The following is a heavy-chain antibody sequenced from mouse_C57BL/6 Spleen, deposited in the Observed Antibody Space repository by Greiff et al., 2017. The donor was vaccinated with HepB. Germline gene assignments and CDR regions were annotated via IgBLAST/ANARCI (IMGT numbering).Heavy chain of an antibody. D-gene: IGHD1-1*02. CDR2: IYPGDGDT. V-gene: IGHV1-82*01. Sequence: VQLQESGPELVKPGASVKISCKASGYAFSSSWMNWVKQRPGKGLEWIGRIYPGDGDTNYNGKFKGKATLTADKSSSTAYMQLSSLTSEDSAVYFCARGWPDWYFDVWGRDHGHRLL. CDR3: ARGWPDWYFDV. J-gene: IGHJ1*01. CDR1: GYAFSSSW.